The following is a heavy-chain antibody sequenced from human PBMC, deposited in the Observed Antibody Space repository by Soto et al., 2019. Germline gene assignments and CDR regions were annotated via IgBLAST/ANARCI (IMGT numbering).Heavy chain of an antibody. CDR2: INVDGIT. Sequence: SEHLSLTCALYGGSLSGYYWSWIRQSPGKGLEWIGEINVDGITSYNPSLKSPVIISVDTSQHQFSLKLTSVTAADTAVYYCARGRRPDYDFWSGRHDAFDIWGQGTMVTVSS. J-gene: IGHJ3*02. CDR1: GGSLSGYY. CDR3: ARGRRPDYDFWSGRHDAFDI. D-gene: IGHD3-3*01. V-gene: IGHV4-34*01.